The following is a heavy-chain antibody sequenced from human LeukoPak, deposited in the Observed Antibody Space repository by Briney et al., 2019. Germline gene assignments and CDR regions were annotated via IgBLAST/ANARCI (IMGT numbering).Heavy chain of an antibody. J-gene: IGHJ4*02. Sequence: GGSLRLSCAASGFTFDDYAMHWVRQAPGKGLEWVSGISWNSGSIGYADSVKGRFTISRDNAKNSLYLQMNSLRAEDTAVYYCARDGYSYGSPADYWGQGTLVTVSS. CDR3: ARDGYSYGSPADY. CDR2: ISWNSGSI. V-gene: IGHV3-9*01. CDR1: GFTFDDYA. D-gene: IGHD5-18*01.